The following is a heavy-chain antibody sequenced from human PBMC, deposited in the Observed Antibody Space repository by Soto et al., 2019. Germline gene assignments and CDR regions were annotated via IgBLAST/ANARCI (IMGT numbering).Heavy chain of an antibody. Sequence: PSETLSLTCTASGASISSYFWSWLRQPTGKELEWIGYIYNSGTTNYNPSLKSRVTISIDTSKNPFSLQLSSVTAADTAVYYCASPGKYSMSPIDYWRQGTLVTVSS. V-gene: IGHV4-59*01. CDR1: GASISSYF. D-gene: IGHD6-6*01. J-gene: IGHJ4*02. CDR2: IYNSGTT. CDR3: ASPGKYSMSPIDY.